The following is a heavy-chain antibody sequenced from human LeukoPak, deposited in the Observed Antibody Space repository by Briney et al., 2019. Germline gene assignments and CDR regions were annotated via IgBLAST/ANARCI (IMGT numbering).Heavy chain of an antibody. CDR1: GASITSYY. V-gene: IGHV4-4*07. J-gene: IGHJ5*02. D-gene: IGHD3-10*01. Sequence: SETLSLTCTVSGASITSYYWSWIRQPAGKGLEWIGRIYASGSTTYNPSLKSRVTMAVDTSKTQFSLKLSAVTSADTAVYYCARDSGTTGEVKFDPWGQGTLVTVSA. CDR3: ARDSGTTGEVKFDP. CDR2: IYASGST.